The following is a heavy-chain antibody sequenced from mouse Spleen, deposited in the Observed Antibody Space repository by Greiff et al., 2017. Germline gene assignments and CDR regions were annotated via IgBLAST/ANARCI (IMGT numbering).Heavy chain of an antibody. V-gene: IGHV3-1*01. J-gene: IGHJ1*01. D-gene: IGHD4-1*01. CDR1: GYSITSGYD. CDR3: ARVWDGYFDV. CDR2: ISYSGST. Sequence: EVKLLESGPGMVKPSQSLSLTCTVTGYSITSGYDWHWIRHFPGNKLEWMGYISYSGSTNYNPSLKSRISITHDTSKNHFFLKLNSVTTEDTATYYCARVWDGYFDVWGAGTTVTVSS.